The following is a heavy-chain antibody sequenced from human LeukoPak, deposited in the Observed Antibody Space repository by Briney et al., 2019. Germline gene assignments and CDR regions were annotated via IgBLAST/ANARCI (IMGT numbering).Heavy chain of an antibody. V-gene: IGHV3-33*03. Sequence: GGSLRLSCAAYGFTFSDYGMHWVRQAPGKGLEWVALIYYDGSNKYFADSVKGRFTISRNNADSSLFLQMNSLRDEDTAVYYCFRYTTSWHGLDGWGQGTTVTVSS. J-gene: IGHJ6*02. CDR3: FRYTTSWHGLDG. D-gene: IGHD6-13*01. CDR2: IYYDGSNK. CDR1: GFTFSDYG.